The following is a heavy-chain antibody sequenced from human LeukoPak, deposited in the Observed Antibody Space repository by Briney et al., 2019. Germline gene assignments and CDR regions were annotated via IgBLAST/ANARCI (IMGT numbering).Heavy chain of an antibody. CDR2: ISCSGGST. D-gene: IGHD6-19*01. CDR3: ACVPGYSSGWYFSGNSEFDY. V-gene: IGHV3-23*01. J-gene: IGHJ4*02. Sequence: GGSLRLSCAASGFTFSSYAMSWVRQAPGKGREWVSSISCSGGSTYYAVSVKGRFTISRDNSKNTLYLQMNSLRAEDTAVYYCACVPGYSSGWYFSGNSEFDYRGQGTLVTVSS. CDR1: GFTFSSYA.